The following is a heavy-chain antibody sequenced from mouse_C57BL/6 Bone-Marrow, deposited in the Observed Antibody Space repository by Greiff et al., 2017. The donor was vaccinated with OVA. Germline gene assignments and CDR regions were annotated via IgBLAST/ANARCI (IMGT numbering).Heavy chain of an antibody. J-gene: IGHJ1*03. Sequence: VQLQQSGAELARPGASVKLSCKASGYTFTSYGISWVKQRPGQGLEWIGEIYPRSGNTYYNEKFKGKATLTEDKSSSTAYMEHRSLTSEDSAVYFCAGSQLLMYCDGWGTGTTVTVSS. CDR3: AGSQLLMYCDG. CDR1: GYTFTSYG. D-gene: IGHD6-1*01. V-gene: IGHV1-81*01. CDR2: IYPRSGNT.